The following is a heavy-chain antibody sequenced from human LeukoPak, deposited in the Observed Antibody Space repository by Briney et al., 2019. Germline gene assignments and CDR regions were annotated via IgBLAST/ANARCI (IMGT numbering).Heavy chain of an antibody. CDR3: SLRGDGDSAYSFDY. CDR2: ISSKAKSYAT. Sequence: GGSLRLSCAASGFTFSGSAMHWVRQASGKGLEWVGRISSKAKSYATVYAASVKGRFTISRDDSKNTAYLQMNSLKTEDTAVYYCSLRGDGDSAYSFDYWGQGTLVAVSS. J-gene: IGHJ4*02. D-gene: IGHD4-17*01. CDR1: GFTFSGSA. V-gene: IGHV3-73*01.